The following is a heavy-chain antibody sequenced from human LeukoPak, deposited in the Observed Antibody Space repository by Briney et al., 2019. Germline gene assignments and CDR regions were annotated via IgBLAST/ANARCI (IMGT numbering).Heavy chain of an antibody. J-gene: IGHJ3*02. CDR2: IIPIFGTA. Sequence: ASVKVSCKASGGTFSSYAISWVRQAPGQGLEWMGGIIPIFGTANYAQKFQGRVTITADKSTSTAYMELSSLRSEDTAVYYCARDGYYYDSSGFRDAFDIWGQGTMVTVSS. D-gene: IGHD3-22*01. CDR1: GGTFSSYA. V-gene: IGHV1-69*06. CDR3: ARDGYYYDSSGFRDAFDI.